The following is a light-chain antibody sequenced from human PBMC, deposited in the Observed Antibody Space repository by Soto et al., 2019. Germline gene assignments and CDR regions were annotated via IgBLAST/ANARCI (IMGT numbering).Light chain of an antibody. Sequence: QSVLTQPPSVSGAPGQRVTISCTGSSSNIGAGYDVHWYQRLPGTAPKVLIYNNNNRPSGVPDRFSGSKSGTSASLAITGLQAEYEADYYCQSYDSSLSGSYVFGTGTQLTVL. J-gene: IGLJ1*01. CDR1: SSNIGAGYD. CDR2: NNN. CDR3: QSYDSSLSGSYV. V-gene: IGLV1-40*01.